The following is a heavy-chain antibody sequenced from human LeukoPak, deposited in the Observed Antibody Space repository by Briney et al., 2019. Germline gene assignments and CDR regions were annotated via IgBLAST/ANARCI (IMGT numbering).Heavy chain of an antibody. J-gene: IGHJ4*02. CDR3: ARGDMITFGGVFPSDY. CDR2: ISSSSGYI. Sequence: GGSLRLSCAASGFTFSTYSMNWVRQAPGKGLERVSSISSSSGYIYYADSVKGRFTISRDNAKNSLYLQMNSLRAEDTAVYYCARGDMITFGGVFPSDYWGQGTLVTVSS. V-gene: IGHV3-21*01. CDR1: GFTFSTYS. D-gene: IGHD3-16*01.